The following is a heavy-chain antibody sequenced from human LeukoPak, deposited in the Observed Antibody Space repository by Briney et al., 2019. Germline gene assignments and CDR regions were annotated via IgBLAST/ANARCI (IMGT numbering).Heavy chain of an antibody. V-gene: IGHV3-48*03. CDR3: ARGKNWNFLPPFDP. J-gene: IGHJ5*02. D-gene: IGHD1-7*01. Sequence: PGGSLRHSCAASGFTFSSYEMNWVRQAPGKGLEWVSYISSSGSTIYYADSVKGRFTISRDNAKNSLYLQMNSLRAEDTAVYYCARGKNWNFLPPFDPWGQGTLVTVSS. CDR1: GFTFSSYE. CDR2: ISSSGSTI.